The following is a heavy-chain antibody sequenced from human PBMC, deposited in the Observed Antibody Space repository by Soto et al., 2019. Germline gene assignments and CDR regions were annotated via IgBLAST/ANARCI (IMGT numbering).Heavy chain of an antibody. CDR1: GFTFSSYG. Sequence: HPGGSLRLSCAASGFTFSSYGMHWVRQAPGKGLEWVAVIWYDGSNKYYADSVKGRFTISRDNSKNTLYLQMNSLRAEDTAVYYCARVLEYYYDSYGMEVRGQVTTATVSS. V-gene: IGHV3-33*01. D-gene: IGHD3-22*01. J-gene: IGHJ6*01. CDR3: ARVLEYYYDSYGMEV. CDR2: IWYDGSNK.